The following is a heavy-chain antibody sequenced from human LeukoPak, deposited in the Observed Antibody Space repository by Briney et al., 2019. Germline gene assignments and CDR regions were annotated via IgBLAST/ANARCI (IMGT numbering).Heavy chain of an antibody. J-gene: IGHJ4*02. V-gene: IGHV3-21*01. CDR2: MNSSSSYI. CDR3: ARDFSTFGGSDY. Sequence: KTGGSLRLSCAASGFTFSSYSMNWVRQAPGKGLEWVSSMNSSSSYIYYADSVKGRFTISRDNAKISLYLQMNSVRAEDTAVYYCARDFSTFGGSDYWGQGTLVTVSS. D-gene: IGHD2/OR15-2a*01. CDR1: GFTFSSYS.